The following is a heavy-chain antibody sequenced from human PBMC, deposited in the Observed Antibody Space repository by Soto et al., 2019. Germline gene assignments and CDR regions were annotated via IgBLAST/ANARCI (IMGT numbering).Heavy chain of an antibody. V-gene: IGHV1-46*03. Sequence: QVQLVQSGAEVKKPGASVKVSCKASGYTFTSYYMHWVRQAPGQGLEWMGIINPSGGSTSYAQKFQGRVTMPRDTSTSTVYMELSSLRSEDTAVYYCARERTVTTLGHGAGFFYYYGMDVWGQGTTVTVSS. CDR3: ARERTVTTLGHGAGFFYYYGMDV. CDR2: INPSGGST. CDR1: GYTFTSYY. J-gene: IGHJ6*02. D-gene: IGHD4-17*01.